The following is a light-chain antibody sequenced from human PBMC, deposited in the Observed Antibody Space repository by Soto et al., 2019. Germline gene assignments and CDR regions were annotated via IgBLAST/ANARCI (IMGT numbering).Light chain of an antibody. J-gene: IGLJ1*01. V-gene: IGLV2-8*01. CDR3: SSYSISTGYL. CDR1: SSDVGGYNY. CDR2: EVT. Sequence: QSVLTQPPSASGSPGQSLTISCTGTSSDVGGYNYVSWYQQHPGKAPKLMIYEVTKRPSDIPDRFSGSKSGNTASLTISGLQAEDEADYFCSSYSISTGYLFGTWTKVTV.